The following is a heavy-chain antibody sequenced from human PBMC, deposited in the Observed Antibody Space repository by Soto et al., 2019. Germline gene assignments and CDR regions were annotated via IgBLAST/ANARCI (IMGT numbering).Heavy chain of an antibody. CDR3: ARDGLVGLAAAEDYSYGMDV. CDR1: GGSISSGDYY. D-gene: IGHD6-13*01. J-gene: IGHJ6*02. Sequence: QVQLQESGPGLVKPSQTLSLTCTVSGGSISSGDYYWSWIRQPPGKGLEWIGYIYYSGSTYYNPSLRSRVTISEDTPKTLFPLKLGSVTAAATAVYSCARDGLVGLAAAEDYSYGMDVWGQGTTVTVSS. V-gene: IGHV4-30-4*01. CDR2: IYYSGST.